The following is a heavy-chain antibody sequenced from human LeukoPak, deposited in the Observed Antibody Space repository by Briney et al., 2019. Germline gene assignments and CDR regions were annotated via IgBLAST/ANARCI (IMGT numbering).Heavy chain of an antibody. J-gene: IGHJ1*01. D-gene: IGHD3-22*01. V-gene: IGHV3-53*01. CDR1: GFSVSNNY. CDR3: AKVGYYDSSGTKAEYFQH. Sequence: GGSLRLSCAASGFSVSNNYMSWVRQAPGKGLEGVSVIYSRGATYYADSVKGRFTISRDNSKNTLYLQMNSLRVEDTAVYYCAKVGYYDSSGTKAEYFQHWGQGTLVTVSS. CDR2: IYSRGAT.